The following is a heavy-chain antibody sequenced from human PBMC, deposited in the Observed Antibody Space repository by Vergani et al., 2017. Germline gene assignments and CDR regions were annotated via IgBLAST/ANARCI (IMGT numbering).Heavy chain of an antibody. V-gene: IGHV4-38-2*02. CDR2: AYHSGAT. CDR3: AGGNDHGTYNPPLDP. Sequence: QVQLRESGPGLVKPSETLSLSCTMSGYSVNSGYYWAWIRQTAAKGLEGIGSAYHSGATYYNPSLESRVTILLDTSRKQFSLRLNSVTAADTAVYYCAGGNDHGTYNPPLDPWGPGTRVTVSS. D-gene: IGHD4/OR15-4a*01. CDR1: GYSVNSGYY. J-gene: IGHJ5*02.